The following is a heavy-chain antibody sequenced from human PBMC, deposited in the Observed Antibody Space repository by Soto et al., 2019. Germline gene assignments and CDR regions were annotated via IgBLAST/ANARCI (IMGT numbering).Heavy chain of an antibody. V-gene: IGHV1-18*04. CDR3: ARGPEQWHAFDI. Sequence: GASAKVSCKASGYSFTSYCMSWVRQAPGQGLEWMGWISAYNGNTNYAQKLQGRVTMTTDTSTSTAYMELRSLRSDDTAVSYCARGPEQWHAFDIWGQGTMVTVSS. CDR1: GYSFTSYC. D-gene: IGHD6-19*01. CDR2: ISAYNGNT. J-gene: IGHJ3*02.